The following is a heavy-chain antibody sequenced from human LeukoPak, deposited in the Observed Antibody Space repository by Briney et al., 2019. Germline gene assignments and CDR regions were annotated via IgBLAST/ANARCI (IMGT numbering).Heavy chain of an antibody. D-gene: IGHD2/OR15-2a*01. CDR3: AKSEYDH. V-gene: IGHV3-48*02. J-gene: IGHJ5*02. Sequence: GGSLRLSCAASGFTFSSYSMTWVRRAPGEGLEWVPYISGSSTTIYYADSVRGRFTISRDNAKNSLYLQMNSLRDEGTAVYFCAKSEYDHWGQGTLVTVSS. CDR2: ISGSSTTI. CDR1: GFTFSSYS.